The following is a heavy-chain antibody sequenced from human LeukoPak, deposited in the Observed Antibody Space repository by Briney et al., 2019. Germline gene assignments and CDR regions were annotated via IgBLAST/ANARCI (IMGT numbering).Heavy chain of an antibody. CDR2: IYYSGGT. CDR1: GGSISSGDYY. Sequence: SQTLSLTCTVSGGSISSGDYYWSWIRQPPGKGLEWIGYIYYSGGTYYNPSLKSRVTISVDTSKNQFSLKLSSVTAADTAVYYCAREQNDYGDFDYWGQGTLVTVSS. D-gene: IGHD4-17*01. J-gene: IGHJ4*02. V-gene: IGHV4-30-4*01. CDR3: AREQNDYGDFDY.